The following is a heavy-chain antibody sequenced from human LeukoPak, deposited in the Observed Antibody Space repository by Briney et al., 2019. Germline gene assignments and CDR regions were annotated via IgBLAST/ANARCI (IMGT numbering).Heavy chain of an antibody. CDR1: GFTFSSYA. V-gene: IGHV3-23*01. D-gene: IGHD2-2*02. CDR2: LSGSGGST. Sequence: GGSLRLSCAASGFTFSSYAMSWVRQAPGKGLEWVSALSGSGGSTYYADSVKGRFTISRDNSKNTLYLQMNSLRAEDTAVYYCAKSAADCSSTSCYTPNWGQGTLVTVSS. J-gene: IGHJ4*02. CDR3: AKSAADCSSTSCYTPN.